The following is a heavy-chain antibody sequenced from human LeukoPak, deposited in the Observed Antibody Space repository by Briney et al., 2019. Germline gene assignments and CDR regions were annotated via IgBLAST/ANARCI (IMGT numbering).Heavy chain of an antibody. CDR2: ISYDGSNK. CDR3: ANGDMTTDYYYYYYGMDV. Sequence: GGSLRLSCAASGFTFSSYGMHWVRQAPGKGLEWVAVISYDGSNKYYADSVKGRFTISRDNSKNTLYLQMNSLRAEDTAVYYCANGDMTTDYYYYYYGMDVWGQGTTVTVSS. J-gene: IGHJ6*02. V-gene: IGHV3-30*18. D-gene: IGHD4-17*01. CDR1: GFTFSSYG.